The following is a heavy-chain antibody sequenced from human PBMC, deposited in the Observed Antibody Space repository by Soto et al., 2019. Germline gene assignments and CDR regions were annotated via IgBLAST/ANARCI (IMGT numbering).Heavy chain of an antibody. Sequence: GGSLRLSCEASGFTFSNYAIHWVRQAPGKGLDWVAAISYDGSIKYYADSVKGRFTISRDNYKTTLYLQMTRLGVEETAVYYCAKQGAVPNDYLDYWGQGTLVTVSS. CDR3: AKQGAVPNDYLDY. V-gene: IGHV3-30*18. CDR1: GFTFSNYA. J-gene: IGHJ4*02. CDR2: ISYDGSIK. D-gene: IGHD4-4*01.